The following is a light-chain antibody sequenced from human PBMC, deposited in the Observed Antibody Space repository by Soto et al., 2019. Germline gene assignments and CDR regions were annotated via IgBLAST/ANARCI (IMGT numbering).Light chain of an antibody. CDR2: ASS. CDR3: QQLTSYPFK. J-gene: IGKJ3*01. V-gene: IGKV1-9*01. Sequence: DIQLTQSPSFLSASVGDRVTITCRASQGISSYLAWYQQKPGKAPKLLIYASSTLQSGVPSRFSGSGSGTEFTLTISSLQPEHFATYYCQQLTSYPFKFGPGTKVDI. CDR1: QGISSY.